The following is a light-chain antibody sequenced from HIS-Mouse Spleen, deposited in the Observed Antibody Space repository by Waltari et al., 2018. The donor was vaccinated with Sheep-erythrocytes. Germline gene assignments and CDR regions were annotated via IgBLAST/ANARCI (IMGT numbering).Light chain of an antibody. CDR2: KDS. CDR3: YSAADNNLGV. Sequence: SYELTQPSSVSVSPGQTARITCSGDVLAKKYARWFQQKPGQAPVLVIYKDSERPSGIPARFSGSRSGTTVTLTIGGAQVEDEADYYCYSAADNNLGVFGGGTKLTVL. J-gene: IGLJ3*02. V-gene: IGLV3-27*01. CDR1: VLAKKY.